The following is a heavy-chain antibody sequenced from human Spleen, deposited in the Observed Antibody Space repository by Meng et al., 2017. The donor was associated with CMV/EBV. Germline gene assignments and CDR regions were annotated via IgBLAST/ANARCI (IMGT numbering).Heavy chain of an antibody. Sequence: SETLSLTCTVSGDSIDSNNYYWGWIRQPPGKGLEWLGSFSYTGNTYYNPSLKSRLTISVDPSKTQFSLKLSSVSAADTATYYCARRNYDFWSGYRDSWGRGTLVTVSS. D-gene: IGHD3-3*01. CDR1: GDSIDSNNYY. CDR3: ARRNYDFWSGYRDS. V-gene: IGHV4-39*01. J-gene: IGHJ4*02. CDR2: FSYTGNT.